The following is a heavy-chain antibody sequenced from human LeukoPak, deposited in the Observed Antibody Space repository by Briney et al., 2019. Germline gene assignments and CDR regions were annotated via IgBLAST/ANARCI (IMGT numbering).Heavy chain of an antibody. V-gene: IGHV3-48*02. CDR3: ARESSGTYYHFDY. J-gene: IGHJ4*02. D-gene: IGHD1-26*01. CDR2: IGTSSSTR. Sequence: PGGSLRLSCAASGFTFSSYSMNWVRQAPGKGLEWVSYIGTSSSTRYYADSVKGRFTISRDNAKNSLYLQMNSLRDEDTAVYFCARESSGTYYHFDYWGQGTLVTVSS. CDR1: GFTFSSYS.